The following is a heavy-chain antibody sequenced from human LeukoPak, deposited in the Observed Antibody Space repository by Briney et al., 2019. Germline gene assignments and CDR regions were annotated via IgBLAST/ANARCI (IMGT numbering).Heavy chain of an antibody. J-gene: IGHJ4*02. D-gene: IGHD3-22*01. CDR3: ARDTHYYDSSGYYGN. CDR2: ISSSSSYI. Sequence: GRSLRLSCAASGFTFSSYSMNWVRQAPGKGLEWVSSISSSSSYIYYADSVKGRFTISRDNAKNSLYLQMNSLRAEDTAVYYCARDTHYYDSSGYYGNWGQGTLVTVSS. V-gene: IGHV3-21*01. CDR1: GFTFSSYS.